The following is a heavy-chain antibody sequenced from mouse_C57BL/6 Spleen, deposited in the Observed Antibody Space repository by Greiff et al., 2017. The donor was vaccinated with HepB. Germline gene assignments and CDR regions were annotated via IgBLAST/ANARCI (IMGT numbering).Heavy chain of an antibody. CDR3: ARQLYYSMDY. V-gene: IGHV1-26*01. J-gene: IGHJ4*01. Sequence: EVQLQQSGPELVKPGASVKISCKASGYTFTDYYMNWVKQSHGKSLEWIGDINPNNGGTSYNQKFKGKATLTVDKSSSTAYMELRSLTSDDSAVYYCARQLYYSMDYWGQGTSVTVSS. D-gene: IGHD3-1*01. CDR2: INPNNGGT. CDR1: GYTFTDYY.